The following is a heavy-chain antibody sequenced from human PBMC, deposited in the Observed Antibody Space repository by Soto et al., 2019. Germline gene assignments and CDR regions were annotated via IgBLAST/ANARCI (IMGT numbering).Heavy chain of an antibody. CDR1: GYTFTTFH. D-gene: IGHD2-21*02. CDR3: ARFRYGDCSYQY. CDR2: INPDTGDS. Sequence: QVHLVQSGAEVRKPGASVKVSCKASGYTFTTFHLHWVRLAPGQGLEWMGWINPDTGDSEYGQKIQGRVTLTRDTSMTTAYMELSSLTSDDTAIYFCARFRYGDCSYQYWVKVTPVSVPS. V-gene: IGHV1-2*02. J-gene: IGHJ4*02.